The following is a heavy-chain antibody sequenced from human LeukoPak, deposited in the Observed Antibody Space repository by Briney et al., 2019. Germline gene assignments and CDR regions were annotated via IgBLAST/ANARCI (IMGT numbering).Heavy chain of an antibody. CDR2: IYYSGST. J-gene: IGHJ6*03. CDR1: GGSISSGGYY. Sequence: PSETLSLTCTVSGGSISSGGYYWSWVRQHPGKGLEWIGYIYYSGSTYYNPSLKSRVTISVDTSKNQFPLKLSSVTAADTAVYYCARAGRRIVVVPAAISSYYMDVWGKGTTVTVSS. D-gene: IGHD2-2*02. CDR3: ARAGRRIVVVPAAISSYYMDV. V-gene: IGHV4-31*03.